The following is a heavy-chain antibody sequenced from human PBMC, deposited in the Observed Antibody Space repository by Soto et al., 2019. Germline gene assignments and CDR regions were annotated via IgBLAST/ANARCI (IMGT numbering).Heavy chain of an antibody. CDR2: IIPILGLA. Sequence: QVQLVQSGAEVRKPGSSVKVSCQASGGTFSNSTVTWVRQAPGQGLEWMGRIIPILGLANYAQKFRGRLTITADKSTNTAYMELRSLRSEDTAMYYCARFKLGDDYWGQGALVTVSS. CDR3: ARFKLGDDY. CDR1: GGTFSNST. D-gene: IGHD5-12*01. V-gene: IGHV1-69*02. J-gene: IGHJ4*02.